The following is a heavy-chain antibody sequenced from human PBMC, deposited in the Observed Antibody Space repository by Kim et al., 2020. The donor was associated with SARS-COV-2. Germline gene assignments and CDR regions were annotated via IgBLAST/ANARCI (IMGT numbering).Heavy chain of an antibody. V-gene: IGHV4-34*01. J-gene: IGHJ4*02. D-gene: IGHD3-22*01. CDR3: ARGLGYYDSSGYYAY. Sequence: PSLKSRVTISLATSKNQFSLKLNSVTAADTAVYYCARGLGYYDSSGYYAYWGQGTLVTVSS.